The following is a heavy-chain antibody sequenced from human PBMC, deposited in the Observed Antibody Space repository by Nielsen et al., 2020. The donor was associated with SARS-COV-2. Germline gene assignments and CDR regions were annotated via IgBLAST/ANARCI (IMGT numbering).Heavy chain of an antibody. J-gene: IGHJ4*02. CDR1: GFTFSNAW. V-gene: IGHV3-15*01. Sequence: GESLKISCVVSGFTFSNAWMSWVRQAPGKGLEWVGRIKSRPDGGTTDFAAPVKDRFTISRDDSKNTLYLQMNSLKTEDTAFYYCTTDPAPRGFSYWGQGTLVTASS. D-gene: IGHD3-10*01. CDR3: TTDPAPRGFSY. CDR2: IKSRPDGGTT.